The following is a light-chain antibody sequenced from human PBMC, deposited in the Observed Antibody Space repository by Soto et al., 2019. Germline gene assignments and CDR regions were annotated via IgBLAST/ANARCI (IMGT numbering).Light chain of an antibody. CDR1: QSVSRN. Sequence: EIVMTQSPATLSVSPGERATLSCRASQSVSRNLAWYQRKPGQAPRLLIYDASTRATGTPARFSGSGSGTKFTLSISSLQSEDFAVYYCQQYNNWPITFGQGTRLEIK. CDR3: QQYNNWPIT. J-gene: IGKJ5*01. CDR2: DAS. V-gene: IGKV3D-15*01.